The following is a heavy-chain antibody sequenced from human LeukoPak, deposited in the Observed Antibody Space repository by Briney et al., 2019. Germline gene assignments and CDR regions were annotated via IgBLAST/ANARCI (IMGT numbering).Heavy chain of an antibody. V-gene: IGHV3-7*01. Sequence: PGRSLRLSCVASGFTFSSNWMSWVRQAPGKGLEWVANIKQDGSGIYYVDSVKGRFTISRDNAKNSLYLQMNSLRAEDTAVYYCARGMMVYARANDYWGQGTLVTVSS. CDR1: GFTFSSNW. J-gene: IGHJ4*02. CDR2: IKQDGSGI. CDR3: ARGMMVYARANDY. D-gene: IGHD2-8*01.